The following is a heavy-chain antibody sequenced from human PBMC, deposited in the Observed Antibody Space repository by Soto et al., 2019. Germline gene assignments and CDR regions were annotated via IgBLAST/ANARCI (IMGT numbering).Heavy chain of an antibody. CDR2: ISFNGRKK. D-gene: IGHD3-9*01. V-gene: IGHV3-30*03. CDR1: GFNITYNG. CDR3: ARDWLRRDDILTPSWNFNL. Sequence: QEQLVESGGGVVRPGKSLRLSCEASGFNITYNGMHWVRQAPGKGLEWVTVISFNGRKKFYARSVKGRFTISRDNSKNTLYLQINNLRPGDTAVYYCARDWLRRDDILTPSWNFNLWGQGTLVTAS. J-gene: IGHJ2*01.